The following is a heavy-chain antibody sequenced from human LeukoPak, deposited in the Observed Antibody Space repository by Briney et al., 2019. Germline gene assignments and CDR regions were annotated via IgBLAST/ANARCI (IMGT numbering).Heavy chain of an antibody. CDR3: ARDYRDY. D-gene: IGHD4-23*01. CDR2: IKHYGSEE. J-gene: IGHJ4*02. V-gene: IGHV3-7*01. CDR1: GFTFSIYW. Sequence: GGSLRLSCAASGFTFSIYWMTWVRQAPGKGVEGVAKIKHYGSEEYDVDSVKGGFTISRDNAKKSVYLQMNSLRAEDTAVYYCARDYRDYWGQGTLVTVSS.